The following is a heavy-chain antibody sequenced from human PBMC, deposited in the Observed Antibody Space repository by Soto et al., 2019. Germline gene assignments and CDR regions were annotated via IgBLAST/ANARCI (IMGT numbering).Heavy chain of an antibody. CDR1: GGSITSNDW. Sequence: QVQLQESGPGLVKPSGTLSLTCAVSGGSITSNDWWSWVRQPPGKGLEWIGEIFHSGTTNYNPSLKSRVTISVDKSKNQFSLKLNSVTAADTAVYHCARGSLRASAGYGMDVWGQGTTVTVSS. CDR2: IFHSGTT. D-gene: IGHD6-13*01. V-gene: IGHV4-4*02. J-gene: IGHJ6*02. CDR3: ARGSLRASAGYGMDV.